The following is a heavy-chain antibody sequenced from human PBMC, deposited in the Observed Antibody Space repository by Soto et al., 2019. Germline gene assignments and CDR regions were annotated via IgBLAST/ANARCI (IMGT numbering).Heavy chain of an antibody. CDR3: AKGRAIVGATADY. J-gene: IGHJ4*02. D-gene: IGHD1-26*01. CDR2: ISYDGSNK. V-gene: IGHV3-30*18. Sequence: PGGSLRLSCAASGSTFSIYGMHWVRHAPGKGLEWVAVISYDGSNKYYADSVKGRFTISRDNSKNTLYLQMNSLRAEDTAVYYCAKGRAIVGATADYWGQGTLVTVSS. CDR1: GSTFSIYG.